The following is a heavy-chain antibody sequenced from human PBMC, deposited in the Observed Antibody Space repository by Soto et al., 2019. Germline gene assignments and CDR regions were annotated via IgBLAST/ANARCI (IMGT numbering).Heavy chain of an antibody. CDR1: GFTFSSYS. CDR3: ARIDTVTPHSGDTLDY. J-gene: IGHJ4*02. D-gene: IGHD4-17*01. Sequence: PGGSLRLSCAASGFTFSSYSMNWVRQAPGKGLEWVSSISSSSSYIYYADSVKGRFTISRDNAKNSLYLQMNSLRAEDTAVYYCARIDTVTPHSGDTLDYWGQGTLVTVSS. V-gene: IGHV3-21*01. CDR2: ISSSSSYI.